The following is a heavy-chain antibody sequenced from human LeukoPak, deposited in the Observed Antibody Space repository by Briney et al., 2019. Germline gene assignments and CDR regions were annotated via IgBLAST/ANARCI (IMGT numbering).Heavy chain of an antibody. CDR1: GFTFSSYA. Sequence: PGGSLGLSCAASGFTFSSYAMSWVRQAPGKGLEWVSAISGSGGSTYYADSVKGRFTISRDNSKNTLYLQMNSLRAEDTAVYYCAKPLYSSSFHYYMDVWGKGTTVTVSS. CDR2: ISGSGGST. D-gene: IGHD6-13*01. V-gene: IGHV3-23*01. CDR3: AKPLYSSSFHYYMDV. J-gene: IGHJ6*03.